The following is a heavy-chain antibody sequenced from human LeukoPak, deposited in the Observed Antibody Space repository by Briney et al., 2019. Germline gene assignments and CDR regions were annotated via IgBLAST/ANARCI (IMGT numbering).Heavy chain of an antibody. J-gene: IGHJ3*02. V-gene: IGHV2-5*02. CDR2: IYWDDDK. CDR3: ARRWGSGSHDVLDI. CDR1: GFSLSTSGVG. D-gene: IGHD3-10*01. Sequence: SGPTLVNPTQTLTLTCTFSGFSLSTSGVGVGWIRQPPGKALEWLALIYWDDDKRYSPSLKSGLTITKDTSKNQVVLTMTNMDPVDTATYYCARRWGSGSHDVLDIWGQGTMVTVSS.